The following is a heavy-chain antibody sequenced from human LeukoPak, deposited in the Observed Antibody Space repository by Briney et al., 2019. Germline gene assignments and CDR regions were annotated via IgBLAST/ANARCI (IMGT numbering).Heavy chain of an antibody. Sequence: GGSLRLSCTASYFTFTNTWMNWVRQAPGKGLEWVGRIKSEIDGGTTDYAAPVQGRFTISRDDSQATLYLQMSSLRTEDTAVYYCVRVRLGATTRMFDYWGQGTLVTVSS. CDR1: YFTFTNTW. D-gene: IGHD1-26*01. J-gene: IGHJ4*02. CDR3: VRVRLGATTRMFDY. CDR2: IKSEIDGGTT. V-gene: IGHV3-15*07.